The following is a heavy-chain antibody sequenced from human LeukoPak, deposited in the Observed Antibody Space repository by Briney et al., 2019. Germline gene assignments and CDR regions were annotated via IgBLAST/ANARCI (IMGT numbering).Heavy chain of an antibody. Sequence: PGGSLRLSCAASGFTFSSYGMHWVRQAPGKGLEWVAVISYDGSNKYYADSVKGRFTISRDNPKNTLYLQMNSLRAEDTAVYYCAKPPHDFIAVAGGLDYWGQGTLVTVSS. J-gene: IGHJ4*02. CDR2: ISYDGSNK. CDR3: AKPPHDFIAVAGGLDY. D-gene: IGHD6-19*01. CDR1: GFTFSSYG. V-gene: IGHV3-30*18.